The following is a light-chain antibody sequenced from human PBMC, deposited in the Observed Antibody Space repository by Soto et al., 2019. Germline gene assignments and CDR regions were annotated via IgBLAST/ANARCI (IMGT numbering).Light chain of an antibody. Sequence: DIQITHAPSTLSGSVLDRVTLTFRASQTIDSWLAWYQQRPGKPPNLLIYKASTFASGVPSRFSGSGSGTEFTLTISSLQPDDFATYYCQKYNSYPWTCGQGNKGDI. CDR1: QTIDSW. CDR2: KAS. J-gene: IGKJ1*01. V-gene: IGKV1-5*03. CDR3: QKYNSYPWT.